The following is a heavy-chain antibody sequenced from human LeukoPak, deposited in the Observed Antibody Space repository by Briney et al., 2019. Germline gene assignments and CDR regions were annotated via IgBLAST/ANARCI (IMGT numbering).Heavy chain of an antibody. D-gene: IGHD3-3*01. CDR2: MSTNSGNT. CDR1: GYPFTSYN. J-gene: IGHJ1*01. CDR3: ARGLPKAVFGVVIED. Sequence: GASVKVSCKASGYPFTSYNVNWVRRATGQGLEWMGWMSTNSGNTGYSQNFQGRVTMTRDTSISTAYMELSSLMSEDTAVYYCARGLPKAVFGVVIEDWGQGTLVTVSS. V-gene: IGHV1-8*01.